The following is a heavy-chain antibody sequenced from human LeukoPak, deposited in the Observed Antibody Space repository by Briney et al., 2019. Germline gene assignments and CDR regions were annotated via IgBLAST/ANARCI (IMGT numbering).Heavy chain of an antibody. Sequence: GGSLRLSCAASGFTFSDYYMTWIRQAPGKGLEWVSYITTGSSSYTNYADSVKGRFTISRDNAKNSLYLQMNSLRAEDTAVYYCARALHYWGQGTLVAVSS. CDR1: GFTFSDYY. CDR2: ITTGSSSYT. J-gene: IGHJ4*02. V-gene: IGHV3-11*06. CDR3: ARALHY.